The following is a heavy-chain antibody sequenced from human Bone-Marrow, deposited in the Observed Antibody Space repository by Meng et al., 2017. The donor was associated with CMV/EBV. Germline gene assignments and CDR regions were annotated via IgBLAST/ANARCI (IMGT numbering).Heavy chain of an antibody. J-gene: IGHJ5*02. CDR3: ARGDHYGSGSYRGASGFDP. D-gene: IGHD3-10*01. Sequence: GGSLRLSCAASGFTFSSYSMNWVRQAPGKGLEWVANIKQDGSEKYYVDSVKGRFTISRDNAKNSLYLQMNSLRAEDTAVYYCARGDHYGSGSYRGASGFDPWGQGTLVTVSS. CDR1: GFTFSSYS. CDR2: IKQDGSEK. V-gene: IGHV3-7*01.